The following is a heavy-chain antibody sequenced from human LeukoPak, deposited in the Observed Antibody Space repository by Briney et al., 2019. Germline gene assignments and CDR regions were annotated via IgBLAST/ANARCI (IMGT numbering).Heavy chain of an antibody. CDR3: ARLVDTAMALDY. J-gene: IGHJ4*02. CDR2: IYYSGST. V-gene: IGHV4-59*08. Sequence: SETLSLTCTVSGGSISSYYWSWIRQPPGKGLEWIGYIYYSGSTNYNPSLKSRVTISVDTSKNQFSPKLSSVTAADTAVYYCARLVDTAMALDYWGQGTLVTVSS. CDR1: GGSISSYY. D-gene: IGHD5-18*01.